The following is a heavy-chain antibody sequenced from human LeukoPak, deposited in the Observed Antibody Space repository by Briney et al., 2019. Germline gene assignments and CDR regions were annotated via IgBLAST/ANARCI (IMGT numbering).Heavy chain of an antibody. CDR2: ISSSNSYI. D-gene: IGHD2-2*01. CDR3: ARYYCSVTGCYGRYFDS. J-gene: IGHJ4*02. Sequence: PGGSLRLSCAASGFTFSTYNMNWVRQAPGKGLEWVSSISSSNSYIYYADSVKGRFTISRDNAKNSLYLQMNSLKAEDTAVYYCARYYCSVTGCYGRYFDSWGQGILVTVSS. CDR1: GFTFSTYN. V-gene: IGHV3-21*01.